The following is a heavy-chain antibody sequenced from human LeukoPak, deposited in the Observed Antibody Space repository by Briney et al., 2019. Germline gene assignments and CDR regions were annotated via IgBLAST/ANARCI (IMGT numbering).Heavy chain of an antibody. J-gene: IGHJ6*02. Sequence: SVKVSCKASGGTFSSFAISWVRQAPGQGLEWMGRIIPIFGIANYAQKFQGRVTITADKSTSTAYMELSSLRSEDTAVYYCASLTRPRGYFYGMDVWGQGTTVTVSS. CDR3: ASLTRPRGYFYGMDV. V-gene: IGHV1-69*04. CDR1: GGTFSSFA. CDR2: IIPIFGIA.